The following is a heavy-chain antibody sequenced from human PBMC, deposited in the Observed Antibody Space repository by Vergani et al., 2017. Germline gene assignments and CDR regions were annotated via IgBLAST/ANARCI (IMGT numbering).Heavy chain of an antibody. CDR2: ISSSSSTI. D-gene: IGHD1-14*01. Sequence: EVQLVESGGGLVKPGGSLRLSCAASGFTFSSYSMNWVRQAPGKGLEWVSSISSSSSTIYYADSVKGRFTISRDNAKNSLYLQMNSLRAEDTAVYYCASHRPPNWFDPWGQGTLVTVSS. CDR1: GFTFSSYS. J-gene: IGHJ5*02. V-gene: IGHV3-21*01. CDR3: ASHRPPNWFDP.